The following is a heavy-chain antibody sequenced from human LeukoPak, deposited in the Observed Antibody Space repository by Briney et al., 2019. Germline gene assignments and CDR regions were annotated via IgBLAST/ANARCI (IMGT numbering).Heavy chain of an antibody. Sequence: SETLSLTCTVSGGSISSYYWGWIRQPPGKGLEWIGYIYYSGSTNYNPSLKSRVSISVDMSKNQFSLKLSSVTAADTAVYYCARDPRGRNIVVVPAATGDAFDIWGQGTMVTVSS. CDR2: IYYSGST. V-gene: IGHV4-59*12. D-gene: IGHD2-2*01. J-gene: IGHJ3*02. CDR3: ARDPRGRNIVVVPAATGDAFDI. CDR1: GGSISSYY.